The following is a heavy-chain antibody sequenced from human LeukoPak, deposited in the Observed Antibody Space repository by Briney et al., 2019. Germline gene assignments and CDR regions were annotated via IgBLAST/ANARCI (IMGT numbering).Heavy chain of an antibody. D-gene: IGHD1-26*01. CDR2: ISGIGGYI. Sequence: PGGSLRLSCAASGFTFTTYAMSWVRQAPGKELEWVSAISGIGGYIYYADSVKGRFTMSRDNSKNTLYLQMNSLRAEDTAVYYCARFRSTSGSYPLDYWGQGTLVAVSS. CDR3: ARFRSTSGSYPLDY. J-gene: IGHJ4*02. V-gene: IGHV3-23*01. CDR1: GFTFTTYA.